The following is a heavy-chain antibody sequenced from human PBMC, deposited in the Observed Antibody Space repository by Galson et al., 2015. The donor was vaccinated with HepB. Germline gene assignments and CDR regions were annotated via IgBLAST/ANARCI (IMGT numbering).Heavy chain of an antibody. CDR1: GVTFSSYS. D-gene: IGHD1-26*01. CDR2: ISSSGSYI. CDR3: ARDKGALARPYY. V-gene: IGHV3-21*01. J-gene: IGHJ4*02. Sequence: SLRLSCAASGVTFSSYSMNWVRQAPGKGLEWVSSISSSGSYIYYADLLKGRFTISRDNAKNSLYLQMNSLRAEDTAVYYCARDKGALARPYYWGQGTLVTVSS.